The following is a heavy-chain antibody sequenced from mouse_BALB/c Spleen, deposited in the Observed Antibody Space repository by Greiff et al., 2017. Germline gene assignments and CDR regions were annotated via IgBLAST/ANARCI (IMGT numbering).Heavy chain of an antibody. CDR2: SRNKANDYTT. CDR3: ARDAGVRWYFDV. J-gene: IGHJ1*01. CDR1: GFTFSAFY. Sequence: EVKVVESGGGLVQPGGSLRLSCATSGFTFSAFYMEWVRQPPGKRLEWIAASRNKANDYTTEYSASVKGRFIVSRDTSQSILYLQMNALRAEDTAIYYCARDAGVRWYFDVWGAGTTVTVSS. V-gene: IGHV7-1*02. D-gene: IGHD2-14*01.